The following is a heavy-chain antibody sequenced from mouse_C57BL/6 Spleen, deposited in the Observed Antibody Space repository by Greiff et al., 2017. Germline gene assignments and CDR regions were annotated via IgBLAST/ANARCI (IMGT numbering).Heavy chain of an antibody. V-gene: IGHV14-1*01. CDR2: IDPEDGDT. CDR3: TTAQATSYYFDY. J-gene: IGHJ2*01. CDR1: GFNIKDYY. D-gene: IGHD3-2*02. Sequence: VQLQQSGAELVRPGASVKLSCTASGFNIKDYYMHWVKQRPEQGLEWIGRIDPEDGDTEYAPKFQGKATMTADTSSNTAYLQLSSLTSEDTAVYYCTTAQATSYYFDYWGQGTTLTGSS.